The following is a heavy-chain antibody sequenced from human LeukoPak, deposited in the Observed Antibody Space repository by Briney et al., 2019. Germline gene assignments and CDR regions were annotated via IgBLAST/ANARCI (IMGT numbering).Heavy chain of an antibody. CDR1: GGSFRGYY. D-gene: IGHD6-19*01. Sequence: SETLSLPCAVYGGSFRGYYWSWIRQPPGKGLEWIGEINHSGSTNYNPSLKSRVTISVDTSKNQFSLKLSSVTAADTAVYYCARHEDRAVAGTGWFDPWGQGTLVTVSS. CDR3: ARHEDRAVAGTGWFDP. CDR2: INHSGST. J-gene: IGHJ5*02. V-gene: IGHV4-34*01.